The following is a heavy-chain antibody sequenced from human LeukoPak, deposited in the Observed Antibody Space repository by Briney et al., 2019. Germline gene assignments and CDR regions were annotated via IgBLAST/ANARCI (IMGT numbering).Heavy chain of an antibody. CDR2: INPNSGGT. CDR3: ARGTFDYGDYSNWFDP. J-gene: IGHJ5*02. Sequence: ASVKVSCKASGYTFTGYYMHWVRQAPGQGLEWMGWINPNSGGTNSTQKFQGRVTITRDTSISTAYMELSRLRSDDTAVYYCARGTFDYGDYSNWFDPWGQGTLVTVSS. V-gene: IGHV1-2*02. D-gene: IGHD4-17*01. CDR1: GYTFTGYY.